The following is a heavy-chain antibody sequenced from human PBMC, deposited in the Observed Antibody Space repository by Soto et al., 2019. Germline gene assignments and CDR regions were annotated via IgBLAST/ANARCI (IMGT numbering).Heavy chain of an antibody. Sequence: QVQLVQSGAEVKKPGSSVKVSCKASGGTFSNYAFSWVRQAPGQGLEWLGGIMPIVGRPDYAQKFRDRVTITADEYRSTGNMELTSLRSEDTAVYYCASWLKEAGIGWNYYYAMDVWGQGTTVTVSS. CDR2: IMPIVGRP. V-gene: IGHV1-69*12. D-gene: IGHD6-19*01. J-gene: IGHJ6*02. CDR3: ASWLKEAGIGWNYYYAMDV. CDR1: GGTFSNYA.